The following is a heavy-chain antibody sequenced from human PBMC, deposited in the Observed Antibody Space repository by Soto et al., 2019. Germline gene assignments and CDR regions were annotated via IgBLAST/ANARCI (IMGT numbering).Heavy chain of an antibody. CDR1: GFTFSSYV. J-gene: IGHJ6*02. V-gene: IGHV3-30*18. Sequence: AGGSLRLSCAASGFTFSSYVMHWVRRAPRKGLEWVAGISYDGSNKYYADSVKGRFTISRDNSKNTLYLQMNSLRAEDTDVYYCAKALPYSSSWYDLPLYYYYGMDVWGQGTTVTVSS. CDR2: ISYDGSNK. CDR3: AKALPYSSSWYDLPLYYYYGMDV. D-gene: IGHD6-13*01.